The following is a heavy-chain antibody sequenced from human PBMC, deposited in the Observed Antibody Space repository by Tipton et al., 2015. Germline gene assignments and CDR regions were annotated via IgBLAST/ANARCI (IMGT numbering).Heavy chain of an antibody. CDR1: GGSISSNSNY. CDR2: VYYSGRT. Sequence: TLSLTCTVSGGSISSNSNYWAWIRQPPGKGLEWIGSVYYSGRTYHNPSLKSRVTVSVDTSKNHFSLMLSSVTAADTAVYFCARSLYYYDSSGYLDYYYGMDVWGQGTTVTVSS. V-gene: IGHV4-39*02. J-gene: IGHJ6*02. D-gene: IGHD3-22*01. CDR3: ARSLYYYDSSGYLDYYYGMDV.